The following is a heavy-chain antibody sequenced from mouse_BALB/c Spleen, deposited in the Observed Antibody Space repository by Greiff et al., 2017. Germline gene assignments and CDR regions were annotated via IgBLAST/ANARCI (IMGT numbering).Heavy chain of an antibody. D-gene: IGHD2-5*01. CDR1: GFTFSSYG. Sequence: DVKLVESGGDLVKPGGSLKLSCAASGFTFSSYGMSWVRQTPDKRLEWVATISSGGSYTYYPDSVKGRFTISRDNAKNTLYLQMSSLKSEDTAMYYCARHPSNLVVDYWGQGTTLTVSS. J-gene: IGHJ2*01. CDR3: ARHPSNLVVDY. V-gene: IGHV5-6*02. CDR2: ISSGGSYT.